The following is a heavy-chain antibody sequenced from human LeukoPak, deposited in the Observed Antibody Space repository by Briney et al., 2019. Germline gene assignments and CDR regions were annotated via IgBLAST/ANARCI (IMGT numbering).Heavy chain of an antibody. J-gene: IGHJ5*02. V-gene: IGHV4-39*07. D-gene: IGHD5-12*01. CDR1: GGSISTGSYK. Sequence: PSETLSLTCSVSGGSISTGSYKWGWIRQPPGEGLEWIGNIYYDGSTSYSPSLKSRVTISVDTSKNQFSLKLSSVTAADTAVYYCARLKTHSGYGFFLAGSGNWFDPWGQGTLVTVSS. CDR2: IYYDGST. CDR3: ARLKTHSGYGFFLAGSGNWFDP.